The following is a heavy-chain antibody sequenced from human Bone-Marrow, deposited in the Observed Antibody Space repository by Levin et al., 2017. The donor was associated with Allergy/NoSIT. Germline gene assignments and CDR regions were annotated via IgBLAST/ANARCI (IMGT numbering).Heavy chain of an antibody. V-gene: IGHV3-30*18. CDR1: GFSFRDYG. CDR3: PKGGDYVWGEYRPKERVYFDY. CDR2: ISYDGSDK. J-gene: IGHJ4*02. Sequence: GESLKISCAASGFSFRDYGMHWVRQTPGKGLDWVAVISYDGSDKYYADSVKGRFTISRDNSKNTLYFQMNSLRAEDTAVYYCPKGGDYVWGEYRPKERVYFDYWGQGTLVTVSS. D-gene: IGHD3-16*01.